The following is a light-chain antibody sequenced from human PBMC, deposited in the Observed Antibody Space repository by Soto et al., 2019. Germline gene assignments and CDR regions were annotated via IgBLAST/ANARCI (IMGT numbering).Light chain of an antibody. Sequence: EIEMTQSTSSVSASVGDIVTITCRASQGISTWLAGYQQKAGKAPNLLIYGASNLQSGVPSRFSGSGSGTNFTLTISSLQPEDFATYYCQQANSFPITFGQGTRLEIK. CDR2: GAS. CDR1: QGISTW. CDR3: QQANSFPIT. J-gene: IGKJ5*01. V-gene: IGKV1-12*01.